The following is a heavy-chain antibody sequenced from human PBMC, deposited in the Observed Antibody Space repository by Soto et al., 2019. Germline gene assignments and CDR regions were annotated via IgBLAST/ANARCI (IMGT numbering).Heavy chain of an antibody. V-gene: IGHV3-9*01. CDR1: GFTFDDFA. CDR3: VKGRGSYEVKFGMDV. Sequence: EVQLVESGGGLVQPGRSLRLSCAASGFTFDDFAMHWVRQAPGKGLEWVSGVDWNSGSTAYADSVKGRFTISRDNARNSLYLRMNSLRAEDTALYYCVKGRGSYEVKFGMDVWGQGTTVTVSS. J-gene: IGHJ6*02. D-gene: IGHD6-25*01. CDR2: VDWNSGST.